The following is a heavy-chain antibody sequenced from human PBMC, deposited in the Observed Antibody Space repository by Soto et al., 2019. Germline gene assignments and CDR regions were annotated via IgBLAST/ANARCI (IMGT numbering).Heavy chain of an antibody. CDR3: ARGQFDDSSGGFDY. V-gene: IGHV3-33*01. CDR1: GFTFSSYG. Sequence: QVQLVESGGGVVQPGRSQRLSCAASGFTFSSYGMHWVRQAPGKGLEWVATIWYDGSNKYYADFVKGRFTISRDDSKNTLYLHMNSLRAEDTAVYYCARGQFDDSSGGFDYWGQGTLVTVSS. CDR2: IWYDGSNK. J-gene: IGHJ4*02. D-gene: IGHD3-22*01.